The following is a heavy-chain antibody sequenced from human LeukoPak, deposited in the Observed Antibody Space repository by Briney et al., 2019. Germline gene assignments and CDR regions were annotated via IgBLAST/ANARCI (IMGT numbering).Heavy chain of an antibody. Sequence: GGSLRLSCAASGFTFGSYWMSWVRQAPGKGLEWVAVISYDGSNKYYADSVKGRFTISRDNSKNTLYLQMNSLRAEDTAVYYCAKDKVGSNRGYGMDVWGQGTTVTVSS. CDR1: GFTFGSYW. D-gene: IGHD1-14*01. V-gene: IGHV3-30*18. CDR2: ISYDGSNK. CDR3: AKDKVGSNRGYGMDV. J-gene: IGHJ6*02.